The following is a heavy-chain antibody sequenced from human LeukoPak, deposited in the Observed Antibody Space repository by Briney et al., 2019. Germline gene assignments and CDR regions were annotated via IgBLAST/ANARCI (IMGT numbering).Heavy chain of an antibody. CDR1: GYTFTGYY. D-gene: IGHD2-15*01. Sequence: GASVTVSCKASGYTFTGYYMHWVRQAPGQGLEWMGWINPNSGGTNYAQKFQGRVTMTRDTSITTVYMELSSLRSDDTAVYYCAREFNSGGSPGYWGQGTLVTVSS. J-gene: IGHJ4*02. CDR3: AREFNSGGSPGY. V-gene: IGHV1-2*02. CDR2: INPNSGGT.